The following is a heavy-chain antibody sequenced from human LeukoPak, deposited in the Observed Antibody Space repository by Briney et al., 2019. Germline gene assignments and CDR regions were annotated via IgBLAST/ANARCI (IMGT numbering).Heavy chain of an antibody. J-gene: IGHJ2*01. Sequence: PGGSLRLSCVASGFSFSNYGMHGVRQAPGRGLQWLGVLSFDESQDYYAESVKGRFTISRDNSRKWVYLQMNSLRGDDTGVYYCTRGEEGWYFDVWGRGTMVTVSS. CDR2: LSFDESQD. V-gene: IGHV3-33*01. CDR3: TRGEEGWYFDV. CDR1: GFSFSNYG.